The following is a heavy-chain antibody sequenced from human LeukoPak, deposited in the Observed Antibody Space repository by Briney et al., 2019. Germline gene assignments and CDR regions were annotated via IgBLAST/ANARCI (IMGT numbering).Heavy chain of an antibody. V-gene: IGHV6-1*01. CDR1: GDSVSGDSIA. CDR3: ARGTGWPQFDY. D-gene: IGHD6-19*01. CDR2: TYYKSAWYS. Sequence: SQTLSLTCAISGDSVSGDSIAWNWIRQSPSRGLEWLGRTYYKSAWYSDYAVSVKGRVTINPDTSKNQFSLQLNSVTPEDTAVYYCARGTGWPQFDYWGQGTLVTVSS. J-gene: IGHJ4*02.